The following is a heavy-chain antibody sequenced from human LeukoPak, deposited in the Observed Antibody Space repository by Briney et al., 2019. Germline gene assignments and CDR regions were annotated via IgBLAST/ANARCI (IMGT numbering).Heavy chain of an antibody. CDR3: ANFPTPPDYDLLGGVDY. J-gene: IGHJ4*02. CDR2: ISGSGGST. Sequence: GGSLRLSCAASGFTVSSNYMSWVRQAPGKGLERVSAISGSGGSTYYADSVKGRFTISRDNSKNTLYLQMNSLRAEDTAVYYCANFPTPPDYDLLGGVDYWGQGTLVTVSS. D-gene: IGHD3-16*01. V-gene: IGHV3-23*01. CDR1: GFTVSSNY.